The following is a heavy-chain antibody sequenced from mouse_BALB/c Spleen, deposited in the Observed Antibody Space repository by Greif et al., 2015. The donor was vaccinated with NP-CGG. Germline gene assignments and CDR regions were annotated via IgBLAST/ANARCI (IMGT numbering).Heavy chain of an antibody. CDR1: GFNIKDYY. Sequence: EVKLQESGAELVRPGALVKLSCKASGFNIKDYYMHWVKQRPEQGLEWIGWIDPENGNTIYDPKFQGKASITADTSSNTAYLQLSSLTSEDTAVYYCARWGYYGYERFFAYWGQGTLVTVSA. CDR3: ARWGYYGYERFFAY. D-gene: IGHD2-2*01. CDR2: IDPENGNT. J-gene: IGHJ3*01. V-gene: IGHV14-1*02.